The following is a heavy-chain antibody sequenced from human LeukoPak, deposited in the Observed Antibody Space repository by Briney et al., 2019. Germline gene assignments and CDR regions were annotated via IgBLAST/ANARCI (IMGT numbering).Heavy chain of an antibody. CDR2: IIPIFGIA. Sequence: SVKVSCKASGGTFSSYAISWVRRAPRPGLEWMGRIIPIFGIANYAQKFQGGVTITADKSTSTAYMELSSLRSVDTAVYYCARESHPGSSGWYDYWGQGTLITVSS. CDR1: GGTFSSYA. V-gene: IGHV1-69*04. CDR3: ARESHPGSSGWYDY. J-gene: IGHJ4*02. D-gene: IGHD6-19*01.